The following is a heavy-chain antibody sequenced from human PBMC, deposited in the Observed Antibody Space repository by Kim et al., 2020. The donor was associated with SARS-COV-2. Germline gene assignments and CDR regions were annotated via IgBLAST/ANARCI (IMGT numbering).Heavy chain of an antibody. CDR2: INSAGSGT. J-gene: IGHJ4*02. CDR1: GFTFSSYW. V-gene: IGHV3-74*01. Sequence: GGSLRLSCAASGFTFSSYWMHWVRQAPGKGLVWVSRINSAGSGTSYADSVKGRFTISRDNAKNTLYLQMNSLRAEDTAVYYCARGSEAPRLLDYWGQGTLVTVSS. CDR3: ARGSEAPRLLDY.